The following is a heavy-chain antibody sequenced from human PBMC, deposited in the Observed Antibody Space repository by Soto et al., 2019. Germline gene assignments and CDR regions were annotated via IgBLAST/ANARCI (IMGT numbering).Heavy chain of an antibody. J-gene: IGHJ4*02. Sequence: ASVKVSCKASGYTFTGYYMHWVRQAPGQGLEWMGWINPNSGGTNYAQKFQGRVTMTRDTSISTAYMELSRLRSDDTAVYYCARAAGDIVVVVGGSFAYWGQGTLVTVSS. CDR1: GYTFTGYY. CDR2: INPNSGGT. V-gene: IGHV1-2*02. CDR3: ARAAGDIVVVVGGSFAY. D-gene: IGHD2-15*01.